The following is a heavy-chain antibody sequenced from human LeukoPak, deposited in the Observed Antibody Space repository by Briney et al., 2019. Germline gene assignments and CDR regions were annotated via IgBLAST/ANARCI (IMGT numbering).Heavy chain of an antibody. CDR1: GIPFIDAW. V-gene: IGHV3-15*01. CDR3: TWVDCSGGSCYFAS. Sequence: GGSLRLSCELSGIPFIDAWMSWVRQAPGKGLEWVGRIKGTTADGTTAYAAPVKGRFLITRDDSQRMVYLQMDSLKIEDTAVYFCTWVDCSGGSCYFASWGQGAQVTVSS. D-gene: IGHD2-15*01. CDR2: IKGTTADGTT. J-gene: IGHJ4*02.